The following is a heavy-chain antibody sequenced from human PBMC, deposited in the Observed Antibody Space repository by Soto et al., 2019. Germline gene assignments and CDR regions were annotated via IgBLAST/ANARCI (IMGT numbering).Heavy chain of an antibody. CDR2: INSAGSII. J-gene: IGHJ3*02. Sequence: EVQLVQSGGALVQPGGSLRLSCAASGFTPSRLSMNWVRQAPGKGLEWISYINSAGSIIYYADSVKGGFTISRDNAKNSLYMQMNRLRAEDTDVYYCATGTDFGWLDNPNQERDIGGQGTMVTVSS. D-gene: IGHD3-9*01. CDR1: GFTPSRLS. V-gene: IGHV3-48*01. CDR3: ATGTDFGWLDNPNQERDI.